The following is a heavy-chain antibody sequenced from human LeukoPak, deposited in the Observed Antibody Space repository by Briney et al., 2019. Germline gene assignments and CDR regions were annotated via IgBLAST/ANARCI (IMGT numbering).Heavy chain of an antibody. Sequence: GGSLRLSCAASGFTFSSYAMHWVRQAPGKGLEWVAVISYDGSNKYYAVSVKGRFTISRDNSKNTLYLQMNSLRAEDTAVYYCARTREPNSYYYDSSGYYFDYWGQGTLVTVSS. CDR1: GFTFSSYA. J-gene: IGHJ4*02. D-gene: IGHD3-22*01. CDR3: ARTREPNSYYYDSSGYYFDY. CDR2: ISYDGSNK. V-gene: IGHV3-30-3*01.